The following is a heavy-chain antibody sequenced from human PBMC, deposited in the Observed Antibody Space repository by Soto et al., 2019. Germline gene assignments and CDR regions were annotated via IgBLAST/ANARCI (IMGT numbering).Heavy chain of an antibody. Sequence: QVQLQESGPGLVKPSQTLSLTCTVSGGSISSYYWSWIRQPPGKGLEWIGYNYYSGTTDYNPSLKSRVTISIDTSNNQFSLRLSSVTAADTAVYYCARGDGLDVWGQGTTVTVSS. J-gene: IGHJ6*02. CDR3: ARGDGLDV. V-gene: IGHV4-59*01. CDR1: GGSISSYY. CDR2: NYYSGTT.